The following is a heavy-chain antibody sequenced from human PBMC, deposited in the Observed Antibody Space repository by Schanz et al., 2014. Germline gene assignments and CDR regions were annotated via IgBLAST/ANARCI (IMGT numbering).Heavy chain of an antibody. V-gene: IGHV3-13*01. CDR1: GFIFSSSD. CDR3: ARVLGKEYCSSTSCHSIRPYYYYGLDV. D-gene: IGHD2-2*01. Sequence: EVQLVESGGGFVQPGGSLRLSCAASGFIFSSSDMHWVRQATGKGLEWVSAIGKRGDTYYPDSVKGRFTISRENAKNSVYLQMNSVRAGDAAVYYCARVLGKEYCSSTSCHSIRPYYYYGLDVWGQGTTVTVSS. CDR2: IGKRGDT. J-gene: IGHJ6*02.